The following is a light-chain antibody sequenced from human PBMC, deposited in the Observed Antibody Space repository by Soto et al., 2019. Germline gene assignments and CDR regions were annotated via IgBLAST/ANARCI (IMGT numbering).Light chain of an antibody. CDR2: DAS. CDR3: QQYASAPLT. V-gene: IGKV3D-20*01. J-gene: IGKJ4*01. Sequence: EIVLTQSPGTLSLSPGERATLSCGASQSVGRKFLAWYQQKSGLAPRLLIYDASRRATGIPDRFTGSGSGTDFTLTISRLEPADFAVYYCQQYASAPLTFGGVTKVEIK. CDR1: QSVGRKF.